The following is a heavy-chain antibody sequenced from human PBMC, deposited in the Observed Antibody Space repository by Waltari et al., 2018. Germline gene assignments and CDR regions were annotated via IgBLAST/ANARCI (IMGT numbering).Heavy chain of an antibody. V-gene: IGHV3-23*03. CDR3: AKVGGLYASGWPDSTNYMAV. Sequence: DVQVWESGGDFVKPGGSLRLSCAASGFTFNEYGMRWVRRVPGYGLLFLSFTSRARMTKHEDAVKGRFTISTDNSKNRCFLEMNSLRPHNTAVYYCAKVGGLYASGWPDSTNYMAVWGKGTTVTVSS. CDR2: FTSRARMT. D-gene: IGHD6-19*01. CDR1: GFTFNEYG. J-gene: IGHJ6*03.